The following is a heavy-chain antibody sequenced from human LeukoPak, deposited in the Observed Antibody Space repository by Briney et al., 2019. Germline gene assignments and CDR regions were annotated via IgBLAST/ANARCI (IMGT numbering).Heavy chain of an antibody. CDR1: GGSFSGYY. CDR3: ARVVLYDSSGQLFLPGYYFDY. V-gene: IGHV4-34*01. J-gene: IGHJ4*02. D-gene: IGHD3-22*01. Sequence: PETLSLTCAVYGGSFSGYYWSWIRQPPGKGLEWIGEINHSGSTNYNPSLKSRVTISVDTSKNQFSLKLSSVTAADTAVYYCARVVLYDSSGQLFLPGYYFDYWGQGTLVTVSS. CDR2: INHSGST.